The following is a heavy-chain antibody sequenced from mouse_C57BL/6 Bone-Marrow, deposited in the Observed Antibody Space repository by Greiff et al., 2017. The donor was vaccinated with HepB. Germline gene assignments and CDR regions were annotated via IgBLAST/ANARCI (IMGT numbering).Heavy chain of an antibody. CDR2: INPNNGGT. D-gene: IGHD2-1*01. Sequence: VQLQQSGPELVKPGASVKISCKASGYTFTDYYMNWVKQSHGKSLEWIGDINPNNGGTSYNQKFKGKATLTVDKSSSTAYMELRSLTSEDSAVYYCARSLYYPGFAYWGQGTLVTVSA. CDR3: ARSLYYPGFAY. V-gene: IGHV1-26*01. J-gene: IGHJ3*01. CDR1: GYTFTDYY.